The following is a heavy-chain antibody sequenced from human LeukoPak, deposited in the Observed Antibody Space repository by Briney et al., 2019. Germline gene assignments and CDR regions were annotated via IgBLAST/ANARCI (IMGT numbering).Heavy chain of an antibody. CDR3: ARAGLAPHTPYYYYGMDV. Sequence: SETLSLTCTVSGGSINSGGYYWSWIRQHPGKGLEWIGYIYYSGSTNYNPSLKSRVTISVDTSKNQFSLKLSSVTAADTAVYYCARAGLAPHTPYYYYGMDVWGQGTTVTVSS. CDR2: IYYSGST. J-gene: IGHJ6*02. CDR1: GGSINSGGYY. V-gene: IGHV4-31*03.